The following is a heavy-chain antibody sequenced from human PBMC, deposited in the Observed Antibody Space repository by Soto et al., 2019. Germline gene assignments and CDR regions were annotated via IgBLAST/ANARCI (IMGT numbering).Heavy chain of an antibody. J-gene: IGHJ6*02. D-gene: IGHD2-8*01. CDR1: GYTFTRYG. V-gene: IGHV1-18*01. CDR2: ISGYNGDT. Sequence: QGHLVQSGAEVKKPGASVKVSCKASGYTFTRYGISWVRQAPGQGLEWMGWISGYNGDTNYAQNLQDRVTMTIDTCTTTAFMELICLTSDDSALFYCANNGQPPNYYYVLDVWGQGTTVTVSS. CDR3: ANNGQPPNYYYVLDV.